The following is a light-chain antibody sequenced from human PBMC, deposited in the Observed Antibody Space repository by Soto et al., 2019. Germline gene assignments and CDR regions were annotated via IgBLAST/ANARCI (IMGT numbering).Light chain of an antibody. J-gene: IGKJ5*01. Sequence: IVLTQSPSTLSLSPGERATLSCRASQSVTNSLAWYQQKPGQAPRLLVYDASSRATGIPDRFSGSGSGTDFTLTISRLEPEDFAVYYCQQYGSSPITFGQGTRLEIK. CDR3: QQYGSSPIT. CDR2: DAS. CDR1: QSVTNS. V-gene: IGKV3-20*01.